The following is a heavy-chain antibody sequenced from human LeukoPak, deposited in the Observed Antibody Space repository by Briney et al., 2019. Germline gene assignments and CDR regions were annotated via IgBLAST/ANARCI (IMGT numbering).Heavy chain of an antibody. J-gene: IGHJ4*02. D-gene: IGHD1-26*01. CDR2: ISNDGSAT. CDR3: ARDSSGSYDY. CDR1: GFTFSIYW. Sequence: GGSLRLSCAASGFTFSIYWMHWVRQAPGTGLVWVSRISNDGSATIYVDSVKGRFTISRDNAKNTLYLQMNSLRAEDTAVCYCARDSSGSYDYWGQGTLVTVSS. V-gene: IGHV3-74*01.